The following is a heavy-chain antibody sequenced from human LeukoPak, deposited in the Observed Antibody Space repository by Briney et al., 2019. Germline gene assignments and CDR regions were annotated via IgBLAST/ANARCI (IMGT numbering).Heavy chain of an antibody. CDR1: GYTFTSYG. CDR2: ISAYNGNT. J-gene: IGHJ4*02. V-gene: IGHV1-18*01. Sequence: ASVKVSCKASGYTFTSYGISWVRQAPGQGLEWMGWISAYNGNTNYAQKPQGRVTMTTDTSTSTAYMELRSLRSDDTAVYYCAGSYYYGSGSYYLFDYWGQGTLVTVSS. CDR3: AGSYYYGSGSYYLFDY. D-gene: IGHD3-10*01.